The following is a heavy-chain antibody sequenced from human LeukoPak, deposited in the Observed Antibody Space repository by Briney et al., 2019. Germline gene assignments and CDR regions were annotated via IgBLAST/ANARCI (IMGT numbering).Heavy chain of an antibody. D-gene: IGHD4-17*01. Sequence: SETLSLTCTVSGGSISSGDYYWSWIRQPPGKGLEWIGYIYYSGSTYYNPSLKSRVTISVDTSKNQFSLKLSSVTAADTAVYYCARGSPDYGDSFSFDYWGQGTLVTVSP. CDR2: IYYSGST. CDR3: ARGSPDYGDSFSFDY. J-gene: IGHJ4*02. CDR1: GGSISSGDYY. V-gene: IGHV4-30-4*01.